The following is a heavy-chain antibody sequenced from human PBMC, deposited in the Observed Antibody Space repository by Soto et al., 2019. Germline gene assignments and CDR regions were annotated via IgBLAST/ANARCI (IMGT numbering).Heavy chain of an antibody. J-gene: IGHJ2*01. V-gene: IGHV2-5*02. Sequence: QITLNESGPTLVKPTQTLTLTCTFSGFSLGTYGVGVGWIRQPPGKALEWLALIYWDDDKRYSPSLKSRLTITKDTSKRQVFLTLTNMDPVDTDTYSCAHRGGGIVDWYFDLWGRGTRVIVSS. CDR3: AHRGGGIVDWYFDL. CDR1: GFSLGTYGVG. CDR2: IYWDDDK. D-gene: IGHD1-26*01.